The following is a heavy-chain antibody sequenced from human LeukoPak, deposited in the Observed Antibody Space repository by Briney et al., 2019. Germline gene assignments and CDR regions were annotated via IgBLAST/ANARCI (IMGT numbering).Heavy chain of an antibody. J-gene: IGHJ4*02. D-gene: IGHD2-2*01. CDR2: ITSSRSYI. V-gene: IGHV3-21*01. CDR3: ARGGSNSPYYFDY. CDR1: GFTFSSYG. Sequence: PGGSLRLSCADSGFTFSSYGMIWVRQAPGQGLAWVSSITSSRSYIYYADSLKVRFTSSRDNAKTSLYLQMNSLRAEDTAVYYCARGGSNSPYYFDYWGQGTLVTVSS.